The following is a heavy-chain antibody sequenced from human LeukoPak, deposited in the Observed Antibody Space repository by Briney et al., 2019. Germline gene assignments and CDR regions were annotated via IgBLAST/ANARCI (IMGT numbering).Heavy chain of an antibody. CDR3: ARDQEGFYY. V-gene: IGHV1-46*01. CDR2: IHPRDGST. J-gene: IGHJ4*02. Sequence: GASVKVSCKASGYTFTSNYIHWVRQAPGQGLEWMGMIHPRDGSTSYAQKFQGRVTVTRDTSTSTVHMELSGLRSEDTAVYYCARDQEGFYYWGQGTLVTVSS. CDR1: GYTFTSNY.